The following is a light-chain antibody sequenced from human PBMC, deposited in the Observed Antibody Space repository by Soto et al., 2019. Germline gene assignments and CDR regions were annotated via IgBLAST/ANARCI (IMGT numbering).Light chain of an antibody. CDR1: QDIRNY. CDR2: AAS. Sequence: AIQMTQSPSSLSASVGDRVTITCRASQDIRNYLGWYQQKPGKAPKLLIYAASSLQSGVPSRFSGSGSGTDFTLTISSLQPEDFATYYCLQDYNYPRTFGQGTKVEIK. J-gene: IGKJ1*01. CDR3: LQDYNYPRT. V-gene: IGKV1-6*01.